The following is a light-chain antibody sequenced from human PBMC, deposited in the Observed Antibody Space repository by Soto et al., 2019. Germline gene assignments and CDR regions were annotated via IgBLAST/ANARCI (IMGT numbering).Light chain of an antibody. CDR1: SSDVGSYNL. V-gene: IGLV2-23*01. J-gene: IGLJ2*01. CDR2: EGN. CDR3: CSYAASSGLVV. Sequence: QSALTQPASVSGSPGQSIAISCAGTSSDVGSYNLVSWYQQHPGKAPKLMVYEGNKRPSGVSSRFSGSKSGNTASLTISGLQAEDEADYYCCSYAASSGLVVFGGGTKLTVL.